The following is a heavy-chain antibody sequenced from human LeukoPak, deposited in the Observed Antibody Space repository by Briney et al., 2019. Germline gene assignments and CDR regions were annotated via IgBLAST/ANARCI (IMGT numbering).Heavy chain of an antibody. CDR2: LDYSAST. CDR1: GGSIRSYY. Sequence: SETESLTCTVSGGSIRSYYWSWIRQPPEKGLEWVGYLDYSASTNYIPSLKSRVSISEDTSKNKFFLNLTSVTAADTAVYFCARGPDYYYMDVWGKGTTVTVSS. CDR3: ARGPDYYYMDV. J-gene: IGHJ6*03. V-gene: IGHV4-59*01.